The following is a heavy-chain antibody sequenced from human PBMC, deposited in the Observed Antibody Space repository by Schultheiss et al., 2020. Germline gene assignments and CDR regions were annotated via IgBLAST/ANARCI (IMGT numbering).Heavy chain of an antibody. V-gene: IGHV4-39*07. Sequence: SETLSLTCTVSGGSISSGDYYWSWIRQPPGKGLEWIGEIYHSGSTNYNPSLKSRVTISVDTSKNQFSLKLTSVTAADTGVCNCARGRMYAGVNYYYGMDVWGKGTTVTVSS. CDR1: GGSISSGDYY. J-gene: IGHJ6*04. CDR3: ARGRMYAGVNYYYGMDV. D-gene: IGHD2-8*01. CDR2: IYHSGST.